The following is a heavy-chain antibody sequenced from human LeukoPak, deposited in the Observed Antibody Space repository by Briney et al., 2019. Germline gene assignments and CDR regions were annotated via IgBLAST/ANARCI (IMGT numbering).Heavy chain of an antibody. D-gene: IGHD3-10*01. Sequence: GRSLRLSCAASGFTFDDYAMAWVRQAPGKGLGWVSGISWHSGSIGYAASVKGRFTISRDNAKNSLYLQMTSLRAEDTALYYCAKVTTYYYGSGSYFDYWGQGTLVTVSS. CDR2: ISWHSGSI. CDR1: GFTFDDYA. V-gene: IGHV3-9*01. CDR3: AKVTTYYYGSGSYFDY. J-gene: IGHJ4*02.